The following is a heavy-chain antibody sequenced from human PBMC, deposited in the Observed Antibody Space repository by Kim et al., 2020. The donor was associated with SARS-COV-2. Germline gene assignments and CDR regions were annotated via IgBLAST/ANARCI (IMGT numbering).Heavy chain of an antibody. D-gene: IGHD4-17*01. CDR1: GFTFSNAW. V-gene: IGHV3-15*01. J-gene: IGHJ6*02. CDR3: TTDHVIWYRLNGDYADYYYGKDD. CDR2: IKSKTDGGTT. Sequence: GGSLRLSCAASGFTFSNAWMSWVRQAPGKGLEWVGRIKSKTDGGTTDYAAPVKGRFTISRDDSKNTLYLQMNSLKTEDTAVYYCTTDHVIWYRLNGDYADYYYGKDDWGQGTTVTVSS.